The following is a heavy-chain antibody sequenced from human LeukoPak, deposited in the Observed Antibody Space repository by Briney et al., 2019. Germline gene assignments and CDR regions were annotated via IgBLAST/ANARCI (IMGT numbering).Heavy chain of an antibody. D-gene: IGHD6-19*01. CDR2: IWYDGSNK. CDR3: ARGVVQWLAYFDY. J-gene: IGHJ4*02. V-gene: IGHV3-33*01. Sequence: GGSLRLSCGASGFTFSSYGMHWVRQAPGKGLEWVAVIWYDGSNKYYADSVKGRFTISRDNSKNTLYLQMNSLRAEDTAVYYCARGVVQWLAYFDYWGQGTLVTVSS. CDR1: GFTFSSYG.